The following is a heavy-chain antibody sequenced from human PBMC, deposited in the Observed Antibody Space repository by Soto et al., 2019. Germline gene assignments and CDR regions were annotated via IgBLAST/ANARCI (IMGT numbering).Heavy chain of an antibody. CDR1: GYTFTGYY. J-gene: IGHJ5*02. CDR3: ARAREASGYDILTGPNWFDP. D-gene: IGHD3-9*01. CDR2: INPNSGGT. Sequence: GASVKVSCKASGYTFTGYYMHWVRQAPGQVLEWMGWINPNSGGTNYAQKFQGWVTMTRDTSISTAYMELSRLRSDDTAVYYCARAREASGYDILTGPNWFDPWGQGTLVTVSS. V-gene: IGHV1-2*04.